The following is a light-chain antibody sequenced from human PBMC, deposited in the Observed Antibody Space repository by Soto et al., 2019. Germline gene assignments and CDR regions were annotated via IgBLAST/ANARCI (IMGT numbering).Light chain of an antibody. J-gene: IGLJ1*01. CDR2: EVS. CDR1: SSDVGGYKY. Sequence: QSALTQPASVSGSPGQSITISCTGTSSDVGGYKYVSWYQQHPGKAPKLMIYEVSNRPSGVSNRFSGSKSGNTASLTISGIQAEEEADSYCSSYTRSSTLDVFGTGTKVTV. CDR3: SSYTRSSTLDV. V-gene: IGLV2-14*01.